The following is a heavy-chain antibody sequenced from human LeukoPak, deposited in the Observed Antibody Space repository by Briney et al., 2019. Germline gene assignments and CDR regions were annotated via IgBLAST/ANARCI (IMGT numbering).Heavy chain of an antibody. CDR3: VRPMAGMYNGCDP. D-gene: IGHD3-10*01. V-gene: IGHV4-39*01. J-gene: IGHJ5*02. Sequence: PSETLSLTCSVSGGYIRGTNYFWGWIRQPPGKGLEWIGDISYSGSSYYNPSLKSRVTVSVDASTDQFSLKMSSLIAADTAVYYCVRPMAGMYNGCDPWGRGTLLTDSS. CDR2: ISYSGSS. CDR1: GGYIRGTNYF.